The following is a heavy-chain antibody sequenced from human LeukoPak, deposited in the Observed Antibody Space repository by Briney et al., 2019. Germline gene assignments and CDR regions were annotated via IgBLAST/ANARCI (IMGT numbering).Heavy chain of an antibody. D-gene: IGHD6-19*01. Sequence: PSETLSLTCSVSGGSISSSAYYWGWIRQPPGQGLEWIGSIYYSGNTYYNPSLKSPFTISIDTSKNEFSLRLISVTAADTAVYYCARESPTSVARGFDYWGQGTLVTVSS. CDR3: ARESPTSVARGFDY. CDR1: GGSISSSAYY. J-gene: IGHJ4*02. V-gene: IGHV4-39*07. CDR2: IYYSGNT.